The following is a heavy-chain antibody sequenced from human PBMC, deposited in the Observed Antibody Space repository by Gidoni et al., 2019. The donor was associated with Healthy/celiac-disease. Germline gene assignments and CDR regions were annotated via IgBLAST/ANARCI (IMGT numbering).Heavy chain of an antibody. V-gene: IGHV3-21*01. CDR1: GLPFSSYS. CDR3: ARGEIAARPWPRDY. Sequence: EVQLVESGGGLVKPGVSLSLSCGASGLPFSSYSMNWVRQAPGKGREWVLSISSSSSYIYYADSVKGRFTISRDNAKNSLYLKMNSLRAEDTAVYYCARGEIAARPWPRDYWGQGTLVTVSS. CDR2: ISSSSSYI. J-gene: IGHJ4*02. D-gene: IGHD6-6*01.